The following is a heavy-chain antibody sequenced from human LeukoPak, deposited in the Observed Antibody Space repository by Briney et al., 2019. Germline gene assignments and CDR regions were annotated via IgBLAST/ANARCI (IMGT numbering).Heavy chain of an antibody. J-gene: IGHJ4*02. Sequence: ASVKVSCKASGGTFSSYTISWVRQAPGQGLEWMGRIIPILGIANYAQKFQGRVTITADKSTSTAYMELSSLRSEDTAVYYCARDPLSVSGRGFDYWGQGTLVTVSS. CDR2: IIPILGIA. CDR1: GGTFSSYT. CDR3: ARDPLSVSGRGFDY. D-gene: IGHD6-19*01. V-gene: IGHV1-69*04.